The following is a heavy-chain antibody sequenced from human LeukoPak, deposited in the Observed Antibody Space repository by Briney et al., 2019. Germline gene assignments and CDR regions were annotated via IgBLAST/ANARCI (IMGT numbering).Heavy chain of an antibody. V-gene: IGHV1-2*06. CDR2: INPNSGGT. CDR1: GYTFTSYY. CDR3: ARGLYYDSSGYYGDY. J-gene: IGHJ4*02. Sequence: ASVKVSCKASGYTFTSYYMHWVRQAPGQGLEWMGRINPNSGGTNYAQKFQGRVTMTRDTSISTAYMELSRLRSDDTAVYYCARGLYYDSSGYYGDYWGQGTLVTVSS. D-gene: IGHD3-22*01.